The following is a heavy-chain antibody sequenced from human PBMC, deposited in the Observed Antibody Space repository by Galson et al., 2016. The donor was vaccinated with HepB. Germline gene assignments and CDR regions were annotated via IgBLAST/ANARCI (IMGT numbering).Heavy chain of an antibody. V-gene: IGHV3-21*01. Sequence: SLRLSCAASEITFSSYGLNWVRQAPGKGLEWVSSISSTGYHLHYADSVKGRFTISRDNAKNSLFLQMNSLRPEDTAVYYCASGYCSSTKCSLFDSWGQGTLVLVSS. CDR2: ISSTGYHL. D-gene: IGHD2-2*01. CDR3: ASGYCSSTKCSLFDS. J-gene: IGHJ4*02. CDR1: EITFSSYG.